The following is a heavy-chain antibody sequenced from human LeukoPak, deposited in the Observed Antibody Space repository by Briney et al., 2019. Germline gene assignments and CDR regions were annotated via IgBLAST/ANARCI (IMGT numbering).Heavy chain of an antibody. J-gene: IGHJ2*01. CDR3: ARGTRVSVNNWYFDL. CDR2: ISAYNGNT. Sequence: ASVKVSCKASGYTFTSYGISWVRQAPGQGLEWMGWISAYNGNTNYAQKLQGRVTMTTDTSTSTAYMELRSLRSDGTAVYYCARGTRVSVNNWYFDLWGRGTLVTVSS. D-gene: IGHD1-14*01. CDR1: GYTFTSYG. V-gene: IGHV1-18*01.